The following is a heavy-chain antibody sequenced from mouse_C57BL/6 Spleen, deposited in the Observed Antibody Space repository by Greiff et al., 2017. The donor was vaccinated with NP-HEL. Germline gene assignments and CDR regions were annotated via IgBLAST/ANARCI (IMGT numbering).Heavy chain of an antibody. J-gene: IGHJ2*01. CDR3: ATTRDYFDY. CDR2: INPGSGGT. Sequence: LVESGAELVRPGTSVKVSCKASGYAFTNYLIEWVKQRPGQGLEWIGVINPGSGGTNYNEKFKGKATLTADKSSSTAYMQLSSLTSEDSAVYYCATTRDYFDYWGQGTTLTVSS. CDR1: GYAFTNYL. V-gene: IGHV1-54*01. D-gene: IGHD5-5*01.